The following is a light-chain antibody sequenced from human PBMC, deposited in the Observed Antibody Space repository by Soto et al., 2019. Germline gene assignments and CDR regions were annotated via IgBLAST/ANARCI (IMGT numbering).Light chain of an antibody. CDR1: TGVVTSGHY. V-gene: IGLV7-46*01. CDR2: DTS. CDR3: LLVYGATWV. J-gene: IGLJ3*02. Sequence: QAVVTQEPSLNVSPGGTVTLTCGSSTGVVTSGHYPYWFQQKPGQAARTLIYDTSNKHSWTPARFSGSLLVGKAALNLSGARPEDEADYYCLLVYGATWVFGGGTKLTVL.